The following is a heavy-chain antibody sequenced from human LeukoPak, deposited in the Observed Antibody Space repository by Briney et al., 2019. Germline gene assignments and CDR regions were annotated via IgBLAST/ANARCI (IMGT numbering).Heavy chain of an antibody. D-gene: IGHD3-22*01. V-gene: IGHV3-53*01. J-gene: IGHJ5*02. CDR1: GFSVSNTY. CDR3: ARAVYYYDSSGYLRDNWFDP. Sequence: PGGSLRLSCAASGFSVSNTYMSWVRQAPGKGLEWVSIIYSGGNTYYADSVKGRFTISRDNSKNTLYLQMNSLRAEDTAVYYCARAVYYYDSSGYLRDNWFDPWGQGTLVTVSS. CDR2: IYSGGNT.